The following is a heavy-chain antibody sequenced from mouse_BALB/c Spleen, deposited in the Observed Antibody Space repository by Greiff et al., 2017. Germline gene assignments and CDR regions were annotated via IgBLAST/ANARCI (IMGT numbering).Heavy chain of an antibody. J-gene: IGHJ4*01. CDR2: ISSGSSTI. Sequence: EVMLVESGGGLVQPGGSRKLSCAASGFTFSSFGMHWVRQAPEKGLEWVAYISSGSSTIYYADTVKGRFTISRDNPKNTLFLQMTSLRSEDTAMYYCARDYYRAMDYWGQGTSVTVSS. V-gene: IGHV5-17*02. CDR1: GFTFSSFG. D-gene: IGHD2-14*01. CDR3: ARDYYRAMDY.